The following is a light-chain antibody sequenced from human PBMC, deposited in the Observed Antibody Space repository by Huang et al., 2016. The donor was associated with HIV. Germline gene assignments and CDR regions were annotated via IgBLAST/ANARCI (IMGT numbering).Light chain of an antibody. CDR3: QQYDNLHT. V-gene: IGKV1-33*01. J-gene: IGKJ2*01. CDR2: DAS. CDR1: QDISNY. Sequence: DIQMTQSPPSLSASVGDRVTITCQASQDISNYLNWYQQKPGKAPKLLIYDASNLETGVPSRFSGSRSGTHFTFTINNLQPEDIATYYCQQYDNLHTFGQGTKLEIK.